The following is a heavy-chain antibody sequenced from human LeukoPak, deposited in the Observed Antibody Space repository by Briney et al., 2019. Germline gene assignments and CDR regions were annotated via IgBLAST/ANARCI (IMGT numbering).Heavy chain of an antibody. CDR2: ISAYNGNT. D-gene: IGHD3-3*01. CDR1: GYTFTSYG. J-gene: IGHJ6*02. V-gene: IGHV1-18*01. CDR3: ARDRAGDFWSGYFDPYYYYGMDV. Sequence: ASVKVSCKASGYTFTSYGISWVRQAPGQGLEWMGWISAYNGNTNYAQKLQGRVTMTTDTSTSTAYMELRSLRSDDTAVYYCARDRAGDFWSGYFDPYYYYGMDVWGQGTTVTVSS.